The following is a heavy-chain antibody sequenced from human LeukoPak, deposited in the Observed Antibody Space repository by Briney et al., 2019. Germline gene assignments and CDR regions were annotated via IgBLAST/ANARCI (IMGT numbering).Heavy chain of an antibody. D-gene: IGHD1-26*01. J-gene: IGHJ4*02. V-gene: IGHV4-4*02. Sequence: PSETLSLTCAVSGVSITDNWWSWVRQPPGKGLEWIGEILHTGPTNFNPSLESRVTISMDKSKNQLSLRLNSVTAADTAIYYCVRGGTYYLPYWGQGILVTVSS. CDR2: ILHTGPT. CDR3: VRGGTYYLPY. CDR1: GVSITDNW.